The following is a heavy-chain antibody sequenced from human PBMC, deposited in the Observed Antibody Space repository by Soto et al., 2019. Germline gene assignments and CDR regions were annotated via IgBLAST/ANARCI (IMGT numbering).Heavy chain of an antibody. CDR3: ARDSDSSGYYGYPRFDY. CDR2: IIPIFGTA. CDR1: GGTFSSYA. V-gene: IGHV1-69*13. J-gene: IGHJ4*02. Sequence: ASVKVSCKASGGTFSSYAISWVRQAPGQGLEWMGGIIPIFGTANYAQKFQGRVTITADESTSTAYMELSSLRSEDTAVYYCARDSDSSGYYGYPRFDYWGQGTLVTVSS. D-gene: IGHD3-22*01.